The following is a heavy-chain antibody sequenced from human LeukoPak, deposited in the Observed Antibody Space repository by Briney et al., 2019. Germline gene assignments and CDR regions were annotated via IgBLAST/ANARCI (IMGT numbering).Heavy chain of an antibody. CDR2: IKKDGSEK. V-gene: IGHV3-7*05. CDR3: ARGRLWVMGATTYYDY. Sequence: GGSLRLSCAASGFTFSRYWMSWVRQAPGKGLEWVANIKKDGSEKYYVDSVKGRFTISRDNAKNSLYLQMNSLRAEDTAVYYCARGRLWVMGATTYYDYWGQGTLVTVSS. J-gene: IGHJ4*02. D-gene: IGHD1-26*01. CDR1: GFTFSRYW.